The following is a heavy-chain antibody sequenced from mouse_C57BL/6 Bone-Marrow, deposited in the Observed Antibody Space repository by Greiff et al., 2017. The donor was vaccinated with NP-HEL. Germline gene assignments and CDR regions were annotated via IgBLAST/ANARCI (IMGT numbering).Heavy chain of an antibody. CDR2: ISDGGSYT. CDR3: ARSTFITTVDY. Sequence: EVKLEESGGGLVKPGGSLKLSCAASGFTFSSYAMSWVRQTPEKRLEWVATISDGGSYTYYPDNVKGRFTISRDNAKNNLYLQMSHLKSEDTAMYYCARSTFITTVDYWGQGTTLTVSS. V-gene: IGHV5-4*03. D-gene: IGHD1-1*01. CDR1: GFTFSSYA. J-gene: IGHJ2*01.